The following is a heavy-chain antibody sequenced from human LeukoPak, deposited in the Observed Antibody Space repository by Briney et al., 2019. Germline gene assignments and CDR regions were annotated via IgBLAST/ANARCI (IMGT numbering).Heavy chain of an antibody. D-gene: IGHD2-8*01. Sequence: ASVKVSCKASGYTFTSYGISWVRQAPGQGLEWMGWISAYNGNTNYAQKLQGRVTMTTDTSTSTAYMELRSLRSDDTAVYYCARVSMVYAHRIERSFDYWGQGTLVTVSS. CDR1: GYTFTSYG. CDR3: ARVSMVYAHRIERSFDY. J-gene: IGHJ4*02. CDR2: ISAYNGNT. V-gene: IGHV1-18*01.